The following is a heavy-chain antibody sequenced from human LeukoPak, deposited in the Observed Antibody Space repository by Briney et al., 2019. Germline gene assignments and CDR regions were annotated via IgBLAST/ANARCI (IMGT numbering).Heavy chain of an antibody. V-gene: IGHV5-10-1*01. CDR3: ARHFGYGDYLDV. J-gene: IGHJ6*03. CDR2: IDPSDSYS. CDR1: GYSFTSYW. Sequence: GESLKISCKGSGYSFTSYWISWVRQMPGKGLEWMGRIDPSDSYSNYSPSFQCHVTISADKSISTAYLQWSSLKASVAAMYYCARHFGYGDYLDVWGQGTTVTVSS. D-gene: IGHD4-17*01.